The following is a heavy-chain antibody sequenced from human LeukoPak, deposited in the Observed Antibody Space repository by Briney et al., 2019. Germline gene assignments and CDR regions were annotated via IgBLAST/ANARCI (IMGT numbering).Heavy chain of an antibody. D-gene: IGHD5-18*01. V-gene: IGHV4-34*01. CDR2: INHSGST. J-gene: IGHJ4*02. CDR1: GGSSSGYY. CDR3: ARRRIRLWNTRPNYFDY. Sequence: PSETLSLTCAVYGGSSSGYYWSWIRQPPGKGLEWIGEINHSGSTNYNPSLKSRVTISVDTSKNQFSLKLSSVTAADTAVYYCARRRIRLWNTRPNYFDYWGQGTLVTVSS.